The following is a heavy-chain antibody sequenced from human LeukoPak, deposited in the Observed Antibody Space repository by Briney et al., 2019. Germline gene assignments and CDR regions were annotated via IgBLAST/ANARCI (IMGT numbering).Heavy chain of an antibody. CDR2: INHSGST. J-gene: IGHJ4*02. CDR3: ARGGVGARSHYFDY. CDR1: GGSFSGYY. D-gene: IGHD1-26*01. V-gene: IGHV4-34*01. Sequence: SETLSLTCAVYGGSFSGYYWSWIRQPPGKGLEWIGEINHSGSTNYIPSLKSRVTISVDTSKNQFSLKLSSVTAADKAVYYCARGGVGARSHYFDYWGQGTLVTVSS.